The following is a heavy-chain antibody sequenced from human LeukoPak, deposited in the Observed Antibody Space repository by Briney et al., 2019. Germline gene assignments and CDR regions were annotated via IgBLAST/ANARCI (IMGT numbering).Heavy chain of an antibody. D-gene: IGHD3-22*01. CDR2: INPNSGGT. CDR1: GYTFTGYY. J-gene: IGHJ4*02. CDR3: ASLVGNSDYNDSSGYYYDDNYFDY. Sequence: GSVKVSCKASGYTFTGYYMHWVRQAPGQGLEWMGWINPNSGGTNYAQKFQGRVTMTRDTSISTAYMELSRLRSDDTAVYYCASLVGNSDYNDSSGYYYDDNYFDYWGQGTLVTVSS. V-gene: IGHV1-2*02.